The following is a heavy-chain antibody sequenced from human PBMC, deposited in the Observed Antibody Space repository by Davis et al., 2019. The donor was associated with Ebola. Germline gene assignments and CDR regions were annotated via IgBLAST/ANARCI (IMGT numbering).Heavy chain of an antibody. J-gene: IGHJ5*02. CDR2: IYYSGST. CDR3: ARTIVVVPAAIGKTFDP. CDR1: GGSISSYY. Sequence: PSETLSLTCTVSGGSISSYYWSWIRQPPGKGLEWIGYIYYSGSTNYNPSLKSRVTISVDTSKNQFSLKLSSVTAADTAVYYCARTIVVVPAAIGKTFDPWGQGTLVTVSS. D-gene: IGHD2-2*01. V-gene: IGHV4-59*01.